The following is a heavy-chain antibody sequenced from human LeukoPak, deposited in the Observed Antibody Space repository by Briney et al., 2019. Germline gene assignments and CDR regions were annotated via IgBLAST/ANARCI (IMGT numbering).Heavy chain of an antibody. Sequence: GASVKVSCKASGSTFSSYAISWVRQAPGQGLEWMGGIIPIFGTANYAQKFQGRVTITADESTSTAYMELSSLRSEDTAVYYCARGPYSGSYYFTFDYWGQGTLVTVSS. D-gene: IGHD1-26*01. CDR3: ARGPYSGSYYFTFDY. J-gene: IGHJ4*02. V-gene: IGHV1-69*13. CDR2: IIPIFGTA. CDR1: GSTFSSYA.